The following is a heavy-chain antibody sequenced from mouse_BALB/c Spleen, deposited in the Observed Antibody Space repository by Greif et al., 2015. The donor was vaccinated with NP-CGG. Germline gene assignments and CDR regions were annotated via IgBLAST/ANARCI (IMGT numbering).Heavy chain of an antibody. CDR1: GYTFTDYN. V-gene: IGHV1S29*02. J-gene: IGHJ3*01. CDR2: IYPYNGGT. Sequence: VQLKESGPEPVKPGASVKISCKASGYTFTDYNMHWVKQSHGKSLEWIGYIYPYNGGTGYNQKFKSKATLTVDNSSSTAYMELRSLTSEDSAVYYCARGVTTGRFAYWGQGTLVTVSA. CDR3: ARGVTTGRFAY. D-gene: IGHD1-1*01.